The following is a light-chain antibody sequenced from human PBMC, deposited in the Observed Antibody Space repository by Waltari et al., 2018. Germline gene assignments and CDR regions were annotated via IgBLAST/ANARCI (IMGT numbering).Light chain of an antibody. J-gene: IGLJ3*02. CDR1: SGSGSFSNH. CDR3: VLYLGSDNWM. V-gene: IGLV8-61*01. Sequence: QTLVTQEPSLSVSPGGTVQLTCALSSGSGSFSNHPTWYRQTPGQAPRTVIYTTNTRSSGVPDRFSGSILGSKAALTITGAQADDESHYYCVLYLGSDNWMFGGGTKLTVL. CDR2: TTN.